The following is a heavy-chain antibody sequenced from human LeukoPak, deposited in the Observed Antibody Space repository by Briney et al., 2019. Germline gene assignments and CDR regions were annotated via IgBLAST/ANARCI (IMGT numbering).Heavy chain of an antibody. V-gene: IGHV3-30*03. D-gene: IGHD2-21*02. CDR2: ISYDGSYK. CDR1: GFTFSSYG. CDR3: ARARSAGGDLNDAFDI. J-gene: IGHJ3*02. Sequence: PGGSLRLSCAASGFTFSSYGMHWVRQAPGKGLEWVALISYDGSYKYYADSVKGRFTISRDNSKNTLSLQMNSLRAKDTAVYYCARARSAGGDLNDAFDIWGQGTMVTVSS.